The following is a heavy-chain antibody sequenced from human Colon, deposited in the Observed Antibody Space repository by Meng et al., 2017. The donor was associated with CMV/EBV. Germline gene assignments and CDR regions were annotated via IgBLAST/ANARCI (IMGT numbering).Heavy chain of an antibody. J-gene: IGHJ4*02. CDR1: GFTFSSYW. CDR2: VKTDGTKT. V-gene: IGHV3-74*01. D-gene: IGHD3-22*01. Sequence: GESLKISCAASGFTFSSYWMYWVRQGPGKGLEWVARVKTDGTKTDYADSVKGRFTVSRDNAKETVYLQMNSLRVEDTAVYYCARDRYYASSGYLSGLDCWGQGTLVTVSS. CDR3: ARDRYYASSGYLSGLDC.